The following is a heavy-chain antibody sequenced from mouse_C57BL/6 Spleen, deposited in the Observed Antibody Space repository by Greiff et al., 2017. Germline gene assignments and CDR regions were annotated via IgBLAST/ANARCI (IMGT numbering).Heavy chain of an antibody. Sequence: EVMLVESGGGLVQPGGSLKLSCAASGFTFSDYYMYWVRQTPEKRLEWVAYISNGGGSTYYPDTVKGRFTISRDNAKNTLDLQMSRLKSEDTAMYYCARQGDYEVFDYWGQGTTLTVSS. J-gene: IGHJ2*01. CDR1: GFTFSDYY. CDR2: ISNGGGST. D-gene: IGHD2-4*01. V-gene: IGHV5-12*01. CDR3: ARQGDYEVFDY.